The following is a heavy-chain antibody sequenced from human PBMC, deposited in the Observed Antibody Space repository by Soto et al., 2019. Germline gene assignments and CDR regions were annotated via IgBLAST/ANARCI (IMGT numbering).Heavy chain of an antibody. CDR2: IYWDDDR. CDR3: AYSATTVTPSYFDY. CDR1: GFSLSTNGVS. Sequence: QITLKESGPTLVKPTQTLTLTCTFSGFSLSTNGVSVGWIRQPPGKALEWLALIYWDDDRRYSPSLRSRLTRPKDTSKNQLVLTMTHVDPVDTATYYGAYSATTVTPSYFDYWGQGTLVTVSS. D-gene: IGHD4-17*01. V-gene: IGHV2-5*02. J-gene: IGHJ4*02.